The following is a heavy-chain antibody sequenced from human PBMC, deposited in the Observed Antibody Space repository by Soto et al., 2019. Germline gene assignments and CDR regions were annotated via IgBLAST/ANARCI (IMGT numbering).Heavy chain of an antibody. J-gene: IGHJ4*02. CDR3: AKDDGYGDYGVCYFDY. CDR1: GFTFSSYA. CDR2: ISGSGGST. Sequence: EVQLLESGGGLVQPGGSLRLSCAASGFTFSSYAMSWVRQAPGKGLEWVSAISGSGGSTYYADSVKGRFTISRDNSKNTLYLQMNSLRAEDSAVYYCAKDDGYGDYGVCYFDYWGQGTLVTVSS. V-gene: IGHV3-23*01. D-gene: IGHD4-17*01.